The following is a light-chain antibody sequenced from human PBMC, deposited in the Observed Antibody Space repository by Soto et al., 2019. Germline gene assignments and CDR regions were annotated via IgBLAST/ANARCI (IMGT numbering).Light chain of an antibody. V-gene: IGKV1-9*01. CDR1: EGIVNY. CDR3: QQLFRYPLA. CDR2: GAS. J-gene: IGKJ5*01. Sequence: IQLTQSPSSLSASVGDRVTITCRASEGIVNYLAWYQQQPGKAPKLLIYGASTLQGGVTSRFTGSGAGTDFTLTISILQPEDFATYHCQQLFRYPLAFGQGTRLEMK.